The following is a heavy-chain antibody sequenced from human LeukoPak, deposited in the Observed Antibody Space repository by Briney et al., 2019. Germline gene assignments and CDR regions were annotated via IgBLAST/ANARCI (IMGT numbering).Heavy chain of an antibody. CDR3: AREKYSYDSSGYHLGSYFDY. CDR2: IYTSGST. D-gene: IGHD3-22*01. V-gene: IGHV4-4*07. J-gene: IGHJ4*02. CDR1: GGSISSYY. Sequence: KPSETLSLTCTVSGGSISSYYWSWIRQPAGKGLEWIGRIYTSGSTNYNPSLKSRVTMSVDTSKNQFSLKLSSVTAADTAMYYCAREKYSYDSSGYHLGSYFDYWGQGTLVTVSS.